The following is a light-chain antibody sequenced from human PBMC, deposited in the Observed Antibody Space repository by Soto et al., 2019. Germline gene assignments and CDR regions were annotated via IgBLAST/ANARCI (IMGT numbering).Light chain of an antibody. CDR1: QSVLYSSNNKNY. J-gene: IGKJ1*01. CDR3: QQYYSTPGT. CDR2: WAS. Sequence: DIVMTQSPYSLSVSLGERATINCKSSQSVLYSSNNKNYLAWYQQKPGQPPKLLIYWASTRESGVPDRFSGSGSGTDFTLTISSLQAEDVAVYYCQQYYSTPGTFGQGTKVDIK. V-gene: IGKV4-1*01.